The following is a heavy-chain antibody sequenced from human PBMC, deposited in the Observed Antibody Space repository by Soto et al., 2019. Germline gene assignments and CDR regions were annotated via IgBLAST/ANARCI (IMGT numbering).Heavy chain of an antibody. J-gene: IGHJ2*01. D-gene: IGHD3-3*01. CDR3: AREPVGVVIRYFYL. CDR2: MNPNSGNT. CDR1: GYTFTSYD. V-gene: IGHV1-8*01. Sequence: QVQLVQSGAEVKKPGASVKVSCKASGYTFTSYDINCVRQATGQGLDWMGWMNPNSGNTGYAQKFQGRVTMTRNTSIRTAYMGLSSLRSEATAVYYCAREPVGVVIRYFYLWGRGTLVTVSS.